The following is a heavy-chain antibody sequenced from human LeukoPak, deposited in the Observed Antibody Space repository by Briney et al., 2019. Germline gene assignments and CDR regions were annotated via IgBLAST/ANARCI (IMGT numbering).Heavy chain of an antibody. CDR1: GFTFSSYW. CDR3: AGDYEGNLAFDI. Sequence: GGSLRLSCAASGFTFSSYWMHWVRQAPGKGLVWVSRINSDGSSTSYADSVKGRFTISRDNVRNSLYLQMNSLRAEDTAVYYCAGDYEGNLAFDIWGQGTMVTVSS. J-gene: IGHJ3*02. V-gene: IGHV3-74*01. CDR2: INSDGSST. D-gene: IGHD4-23*01.